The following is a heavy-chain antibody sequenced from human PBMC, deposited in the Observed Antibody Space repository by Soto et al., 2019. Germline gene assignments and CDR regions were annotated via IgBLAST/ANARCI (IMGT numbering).Heavy chain of an antibody. D-gene: IGHD2-2*01. Sequence: SVTVSCQASGSTFPSYGISWVRQDPGQGLEWMGWISAYNGNTNYAQKLQGRVTMTTDTSTSTAYMELRSLRSDDTAVYYCARDLALGYCSSTSCFEGAHDAFDIWGQGTMVTVSS. CDR1: GSTFPSYG. CDR2: ISAYNGNT. J-gene: IGHJ3*02. CDR3: ARDLALGYCSSTSCFEGAHDAFDI. V-gene: IGHV1-18*01.